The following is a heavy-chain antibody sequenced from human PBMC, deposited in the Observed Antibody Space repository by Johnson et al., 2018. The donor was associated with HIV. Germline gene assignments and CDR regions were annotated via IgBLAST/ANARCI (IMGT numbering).Heavy chain of an antibody. Sequence: QVQLVESGGGVVQPGRSLRLSCAASGFTFSSYPMHWVRQAPGKGLEWVAIISYDGSNKYYADSVKGRFTISRDNSKNTLYLQMNSLRAEDTAMYYCARVSSIAALWDAFDIWGQGTMVTVSS. CDR1: GFTFSSYP. J-gene: IGHJ3*02. CDR3: ARVSSIAALWDAFDI. CDR2: ISYDGSNK. D-gene: IGHD6-6*01. V-gene: IGHV3-30-3*01.